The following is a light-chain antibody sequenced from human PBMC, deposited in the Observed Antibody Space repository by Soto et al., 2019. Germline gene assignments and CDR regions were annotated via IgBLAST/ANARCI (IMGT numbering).Light chain of an antibody. CDR1: SGSIASNY. V-gene: IGLV6-57*04. CDR3: QSYDSNWV. J-gene: IGLJ3*02. Sequence: NFMLTQPHSVSESPGKTVTISCTRSSGSIASNYVQWYQQRPGSAPTTVIYEDNQRPSGVPDRFSGSIDSSSNSASLTISGLKTEDEADYYRQSYDSNWVFGGGTKLTVL. CDR2: EDN.